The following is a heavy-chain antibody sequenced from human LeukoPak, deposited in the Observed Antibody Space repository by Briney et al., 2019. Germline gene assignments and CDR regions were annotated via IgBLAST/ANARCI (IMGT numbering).Heavy chain of an antibody. CDR3: ARDFSSGWPWWFDY. V-gene: IGHV3-21*01. Sequence: GGSLRLSCAASGFTFSSYSMNWVRQAPGKGLEWVSSISSSSSYIYYADSVKGRFTISRDNAKNSLYLQMNSLRAEDTAVYYCARDFSSGWPWWFDYWGQGTLVTVSS. CDR1: GFTFSSYS. CDR2: ISSSSSYI. D-gene: IGHD6-19*01. J-gene: IGHJ4*02.